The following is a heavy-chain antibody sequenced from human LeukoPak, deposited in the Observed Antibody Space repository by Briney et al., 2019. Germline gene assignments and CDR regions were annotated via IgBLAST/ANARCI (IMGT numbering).Heavy chain of an antibody. J-gene: IGHJ3*02. Sequence: SWAVPVTFMGSGGSISKYYWGGMGQPAGREVEWVGRIYTRRSTNYNPSLKGRVTMSVDTSKNQFSLKLSSVTAADTAVYYCARGDMGSLVVPAAIRGLDAFDIWGQGTMVTVSS. CDR1: GGSISKYY. CDR2: IYTRRST. V-gene: IGHV4-4*07. CDR3: ARGDMGSLVVPAAIRGLDAFDI. D-gene: IGHD2-2*02.